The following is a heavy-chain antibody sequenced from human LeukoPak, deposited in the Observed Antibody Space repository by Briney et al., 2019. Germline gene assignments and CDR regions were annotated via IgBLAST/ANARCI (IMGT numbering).Heavy chain of an antibody. V-gene: IGHV3-23*01. Sequence: QPGGSLRLSCAASGFIFSNSAMSWVRQAPGKGLEWVSILSGSGITTYYADSVKGRFTISRDNSKNTLYLQMNSLRAEDTAVYYCAKGIYSSGWSYFDYWGHGTLVTVSS. CDR1: GFIFSNSA. D-gene: IGHD6-19*01. CDR2: LSGSGITT. CDR3: AKGIYSSGWSYFDY. J-gene: IGHJ4*01.